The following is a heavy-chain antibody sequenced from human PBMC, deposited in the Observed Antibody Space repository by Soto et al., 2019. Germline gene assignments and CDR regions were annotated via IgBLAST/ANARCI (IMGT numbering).Heavy chain of an antibody. CDR1: GGTFGSYA. V-gene: IGHV1-69*01. J-gene: IGHJ4*02. CDR2: IIPVSGAA. Sequence: QVQLVQSGAEVKKPGSSVKVSCKASGGTFGSYAFSWVRQAPGQGLEWMGGIIPVSGAAHYAQKFQGRVTITADDSTSTVYMELSSLSAQDTAVYYWATALGCRSTSCTLDYWGQGTRVSVSS. CDR3: ATALGCRSTSCTLDY. D-gene: IGHD2-2*01.